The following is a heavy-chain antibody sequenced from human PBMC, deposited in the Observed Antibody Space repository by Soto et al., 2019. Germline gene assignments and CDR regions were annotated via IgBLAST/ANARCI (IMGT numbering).Heavy chain of an antibody. Sequence: QVKLVQSGAEVKKPGSSVKVSCKASGDTFSFYTLNWIRQAPGQGFEWVGRVNPILAMSSSAHKFQGGASMFADKSSGTAYLELRSLRSADTAVYYCATAYGSGSSPCAYWGQATLVTVSS. D-gene: IGHD3-10*01. V-gene: IGHV1-69*02. CDR1: GDTFSFYT. CDR2: VNPILAMS. CDR3: ATAYGSGSSPCAY. J-gene: IGHJ4*02.